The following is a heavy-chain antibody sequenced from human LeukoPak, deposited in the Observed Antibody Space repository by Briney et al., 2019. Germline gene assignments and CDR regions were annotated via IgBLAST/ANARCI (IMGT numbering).Heavy chain of an antibody. J-gene: IGHJ4*02. CDR1: GFTFSSYA. D-gene: IGHD3-3*01. V-gene: IGHV3-23*01. Sequence: GGSLRLSCAASGFTFSSYAMSWVRQAPGKGLEWVSAISGSGGSTYYADSVKGRFTISRDNSKYTLYLQMNSLRAEDTAVYYCAKAGRDYDFWSGLNYWGQGTLVTVSS. CDR3: AKAGRDYDFWSGLNY. CDR2: ISGSGGST.